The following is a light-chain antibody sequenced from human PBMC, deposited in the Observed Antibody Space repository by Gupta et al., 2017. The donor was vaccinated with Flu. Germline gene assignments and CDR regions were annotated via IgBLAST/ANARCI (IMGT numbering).Light chain of an antibody. CDR2: GAS. Sequence: IVLTHSPGTLSLSPGERSTLPGRASQSVSSSYLAWYQQKPGQAPRLLIYGASNRATGIPDRFSGSGSGTDFTLTISRLEPEDFAVYYCQQYGGSPWTFGQGTKVEIK. V-gene: IGKV3-20*01. J-gene: IGKJ1*01. CDR1: QSVSSSY. CDR3: QQYGGSPWT.